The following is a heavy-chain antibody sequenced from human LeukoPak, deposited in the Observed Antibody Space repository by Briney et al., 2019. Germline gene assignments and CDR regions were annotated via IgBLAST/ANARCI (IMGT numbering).Heavy chain of an antibody. Sequence: GGTLRLSCAASGFTFSSYGMSWVRQAPGKGLEWVSAISGSGGSTYYADSVKGRFTISRDNSKNTLYLQMNSLRAEDTAVYYCAKSDYGDYFDYWGQGNLVTVSS. J-gene: IGHJ4*02. D-gene: IGHD4-17*01. V-gene: IGHV3-23*01. CDR3: AKSDYGDYFDY. CDR2: ISGSGGST. CDR1: GFTFSSYG.